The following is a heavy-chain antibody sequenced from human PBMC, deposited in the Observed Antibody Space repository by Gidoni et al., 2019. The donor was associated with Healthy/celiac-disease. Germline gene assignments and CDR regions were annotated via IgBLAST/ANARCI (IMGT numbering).Heavy chain of an antibody. CDR3: TRGYGDYHKTHYYYYGMDV. D-gene: IGHD4-17*01. J-gene: IGHJ6*02. Sequence: EVQLVESGGGLVQPGRSLRLSCTASGFTFGAYAMSWFRQAPGKGLEWVGFIRSKAYGGTTEYAASVKGRFTISRDDSKSIAYLQMNSLKTEDTAVYYCTRGYGDYHKTHYYYYGMDVWGQGTTVTVSS. CDR2: IRSKAYGGTT. V-gene: IGHV3-49*03. CDR1: GFTFGAYA.